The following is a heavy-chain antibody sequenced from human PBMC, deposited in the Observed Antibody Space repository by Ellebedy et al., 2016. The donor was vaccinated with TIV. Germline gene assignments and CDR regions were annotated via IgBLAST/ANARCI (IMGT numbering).Heavy chain of an antibody. CDR1: GFTSSSYA. J-gene: IGHJ3*02. CDR3: ARDPVGVGPAFEI. CDR2: ISGIGGNT. V-gene: IGHV3-23*01. Sequence: PGGSLTLSCVASGFTSSSYAMCWVRQAPGKGLSWVSFISGIGGNTYYADSVKGRFTISRDNSKDTLYLQVNILRAEDTAVYYCARDPVGVGPAFEIWGQGTMVTVSS. D-gene: IGHD4-23*01.